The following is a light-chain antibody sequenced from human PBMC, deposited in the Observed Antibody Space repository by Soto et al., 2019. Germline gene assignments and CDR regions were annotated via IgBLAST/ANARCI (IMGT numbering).Light chain of an antibody. Sequence: DIQMTQSPSSVSASVGDRVTITCRALQGISSWLAWYQQKPGKALKLLTHAASSLQSGVPSRFRGSGSGTEFTLTISSLEPEDFATYYWQQANSFPLTFGGGTKVEIK. V-gene: IGKV1-12*01. J-gene: IGKJ4*01. CDR3: QQANSFPLT. CDR1: QGISSW. CDR2: AAS.